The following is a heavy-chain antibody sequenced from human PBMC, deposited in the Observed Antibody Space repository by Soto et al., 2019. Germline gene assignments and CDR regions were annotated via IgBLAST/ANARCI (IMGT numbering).Heavy chain of an antibody. V-gene: IGHV1-69*01. CDR2: IIPIFGTA. Sequence: QVQLVQSGAEVKKPGSSVKVSCKASGGTFSSYAISWVRQAPGQGLEWMRGIIPIFGTANYAQKFQGRVTITADESTSTAYMELSSLRSEDTAVYYCARDLGEVRYGSGSYRYWGQGTLVTVSS. J-gene: IGHJ4*02. CDR3: ARDLGEVRYGSGSYRY. CDR1: GGTFSSYA. D-gene: IGHD3-10*01.